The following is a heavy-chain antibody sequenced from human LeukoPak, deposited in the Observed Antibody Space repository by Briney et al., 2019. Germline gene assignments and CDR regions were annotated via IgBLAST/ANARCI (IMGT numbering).Heavy chain of an antibody. CDR1: GFSLSTSGVG. J-gene: IGHJ4*02. CDR3: AHRHSGIYFDY. D-gene: IGHD6-13*01. CDR2: IYWDDDK. Sequence: ESGPTLVKPTQTLTLTCTFSGFSLSTSGVGVGWIRQPPGKALEWLAPIYWDDDKRYSPSLKSRPTITKDTSKNQVVLTMTNMDPVDTAIYYCAHRHSGIYFDYWGQGTLVTVSP. V-gene: IGHV2-5*02.